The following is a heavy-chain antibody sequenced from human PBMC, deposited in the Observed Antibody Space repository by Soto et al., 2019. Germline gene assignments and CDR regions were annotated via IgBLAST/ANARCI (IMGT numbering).Heavy chain of an antibody. D-gene: IGHD6-6*01. Sequence: GGSLRLSCAASGFTFSDYYMSWIRQAPGKGLEWVSYISSSGSTIYYADSVKGRFTISRDNAKNSLYLQMNSLRAEDTAVYYCARESLESIAARHPFDYWGQGTLVTVSS. CDR1: GFTFSDYY. J-gene: IGHJ4*02. CDR3: ARESLESIAARHPFDY. V-gene: IGHV3-11*01. CDR2: ISSSGSTI.